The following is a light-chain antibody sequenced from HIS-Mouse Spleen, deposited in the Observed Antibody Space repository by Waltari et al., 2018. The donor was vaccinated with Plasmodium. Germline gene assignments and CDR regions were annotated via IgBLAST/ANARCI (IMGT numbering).Light chain of an antibody. V-gene: IGLV1-44*01. Sequence: QSVLTQPPSASGTPGQRVTIPCSGSSSNIGSNTVNWYQQLPGTAPKLLIYSNNRRPAGVPARFSGSKSGTSASLAISGLQSEDEADYYCAAWDDSLNGVVFGGGTKLTVL. J-gene: IGLJ2*01. CDR1: SSNIGSNT. CDR2: SNN. CDR3: AAWDDSLNGVV.